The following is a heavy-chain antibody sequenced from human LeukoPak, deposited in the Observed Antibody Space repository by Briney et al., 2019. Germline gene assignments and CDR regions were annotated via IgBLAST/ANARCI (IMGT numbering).Heavy chain of an antibody. D-gene: IGHD3-22*01. CDR1: GFTFSSYG. CDR2: IRYDGSNK. Sequence: SGGSLRLSCAASGFTFSSYGMHWVRQAPGKGLEWVAFIRYDGSNKYYADSVKGRFTISRDNSKNTLYLQMNSLRAEGTAVYYCAKSPGTYYYDSSGYFWGQGTLVTVSS. CDR3: AKSPGTYYYDSSGYF. V-gene: IGHV3-30*02. J-gene: IGHJ4*02.